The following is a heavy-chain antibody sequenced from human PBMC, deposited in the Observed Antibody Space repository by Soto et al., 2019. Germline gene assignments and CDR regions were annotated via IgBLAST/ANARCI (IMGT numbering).Heavy chain of an antibody. CDR2: IIPIFGTA. CDR1: GGTFSSYA. V-gene: IGHV1-69*13. CDR3: ARIAYYDSSGYSRYYFDY. D-gene: IGHD3-22*01. J-gene: IGHJ4*02. Sequence: VASVKVSCKASGGTFSSYAISWVRQALGQGLEWMGGIIPIFGTANYAQKFQGRVTITADESTSTAYMELSSLRSEDTAVYYCARIAYYDSSGYSRYYFDYWGQGTLVTVSS.